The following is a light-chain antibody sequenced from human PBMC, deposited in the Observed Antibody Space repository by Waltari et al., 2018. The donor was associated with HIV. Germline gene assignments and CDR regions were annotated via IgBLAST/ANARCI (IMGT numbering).Light chain of an antibody. V-gene: IGLV4-60*03. CDR2: VEPSGLF. Sequence: QPVLTRPSSVSASLGSSFNVTCPLRAGYHPTILTSPQQRPGRAPRFLMKVEPSGLFNRGSGLTHRFSASAAGGDRTLTISNLQPEDEADYFCETWDNNVRVFGGGT. CDR3: ETWDNNVRV. CDR1: AGYHPTI. J-gene: IGLJ2*01.